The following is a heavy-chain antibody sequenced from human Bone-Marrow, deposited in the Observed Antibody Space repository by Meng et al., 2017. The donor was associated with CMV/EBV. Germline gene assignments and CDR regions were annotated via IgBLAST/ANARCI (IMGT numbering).Heavy chain of an antibody. CDR2: INHSGST. J-gene: IGHJ6*02. D-gene: IGHD3-10*01. Sequence: SETLSLTCAVYGGSFSGYYWSWIRQPPGKGLEWIGEINHSGSTNYNPSLKSRVTISVDTSKNQFSLKLSSVTAADTAVYYCARGRTYYGFYYYYGMDVWGQGNTVNV. CDR3: ARGRTYYGFYYYYGMDV. CDR1: GGSFSGYY. V-gene: IGHV4-34*01.